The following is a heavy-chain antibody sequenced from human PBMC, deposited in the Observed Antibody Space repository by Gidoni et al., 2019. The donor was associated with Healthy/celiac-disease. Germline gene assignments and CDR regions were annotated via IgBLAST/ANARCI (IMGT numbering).Heavy chain of an antibody. V-gene: IGHV4-34*01. Sequence: QVQLQQWGAGLLTPSETLSLTCAVYGGSFSGYYCRWIRQPPGKGLEWIGEINHSGSTNYNPSLKSRVTISVDTSKNQFSLKLSSVTAADTAVYYCARAQGRKYYYGSVSTPVPYNWFDPWGQGTLVTVSS. CDR1: GGSFSGYY. CDR3: ARAQGRKYYYGSVSTPVPYNWFDP. J-gene: IGHJ5*02. D-gene: IGHD3-10*01. CDR2: INHSGST.